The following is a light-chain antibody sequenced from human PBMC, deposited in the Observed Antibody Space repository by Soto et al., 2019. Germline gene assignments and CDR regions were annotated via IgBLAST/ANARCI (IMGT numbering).Light chain of an antibody. V-gene: IGLV2-23*01. J-gene: IGLJ1*01. CDR3: CSYAGSNTYNYV. CDR2: EGS. CDR1: SSDVGSYNL. Sequence: QSALTQPASVSGSPGQSITISCTGTSSDVGSYNLVSWYQQHPGKAPKLMIYEGSKRPSGVSNRFSGSKSGNTASLTISGLQAEDEADYYCCSYAGSNTYNYVFGTGTKVTVL.